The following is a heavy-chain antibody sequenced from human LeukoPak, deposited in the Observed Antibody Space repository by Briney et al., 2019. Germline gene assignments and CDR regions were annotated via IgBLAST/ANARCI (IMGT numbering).Heavy chain of an antibody. D-gene: IGHD6-13*01. CDR2: INHSGST. Sequence: SETLSLTCAVYGGSFSGYYWSWIRQPPRKGLEWSGEINHSGSTNYNPSLKSRVTISVDTSKNQFSLKLSSVTAADTAVYYCARGTVAAAGTYYSDYWGQGTLVTVSS. J-gene: IGHJ4*02. CDR3: ARGTVAAAGTYYSDY. CDR1: GGSFSGYY. V-gene: IGHV4-34*01.